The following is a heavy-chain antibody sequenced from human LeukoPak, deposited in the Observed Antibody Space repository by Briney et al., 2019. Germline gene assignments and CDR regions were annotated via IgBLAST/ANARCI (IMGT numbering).Heavy chain of an antibody. CDR1: GGTFSSYA. Sequence: SVKVSCKASGGTFSSYAISWVRQAPGQGLEWMGGIIPIFGTANYAQKFQGRVTITTDESTSTAYMELSSLRSEDTAVYYCARGGYRHGSLGVFDYWGQGTLVTVSS. CDR3: ARGGYRHGSLGVFDY. V-gene: IGHV1-69*05. J-gene: IGHJ4*02. CDR2: IIPIFGTA. D-gene: IGHD6-25*01.